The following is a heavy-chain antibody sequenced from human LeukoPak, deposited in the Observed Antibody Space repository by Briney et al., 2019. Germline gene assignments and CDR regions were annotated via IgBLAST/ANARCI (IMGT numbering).Heavy chain of an antibody. CDR1: GFTFSNYA. CDR2: ISGSGGST. CDR3: AQDPTEYSSY. Sequence: PGGSLRLSCAASGFTFSNYAMSWVRQAPGKGLEWVSGISGSGGSTYYADSVKGRFTISRDNSENTLYLQMNSLRAEDTAVYYCAQDPTEYSSYSGQGTLVTVSS. D-gene: IGHD6-13*01. V-gene: IGHV3-23*01. J-gene: IGHJ4*02.